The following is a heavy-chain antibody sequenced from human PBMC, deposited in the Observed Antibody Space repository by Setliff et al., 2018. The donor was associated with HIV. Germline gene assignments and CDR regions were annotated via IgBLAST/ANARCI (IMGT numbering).Heavy chain of an antibody. CDR1: GGTFSSYA. D-gene: IGHD6-19*01. CDR2: IIPILGIA. Sequence: SVKVSCKASGGTFSSYAISWARQAPGQGLEWMGGIIPILGIANYAQKFQGRVTITADKSTSTAYMELSSLRSEDTAVYYCVRGYSSGNYYYYYMDVWGKGTTVTVSS. V-gene: IGHV1-69*10. CDR3: VRGYSSGNYYYYYMDV. J-gene: IGHJ6*03.